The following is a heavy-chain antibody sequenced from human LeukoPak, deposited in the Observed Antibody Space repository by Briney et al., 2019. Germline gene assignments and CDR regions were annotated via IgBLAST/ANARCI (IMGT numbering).Heavy chain of an antibody. CDR3: ARENRGGTSISSHIYYFDY. D-gene: IGHD1-14*01. Sequence: VASVKVSCKASGYTFTGYYMHWVRQAPGQGLEWMGWINPNSGCTNFAQKFQGRVTMTRDTSISTAYMELSRLRSDDTAVYYCARENRGGTSISSHIYYFDYWGQGTLVTVSS. CDR2: INPNSGCT. V-gene: IGHV1-2*02. J-gene: IGHJ4*02. CDR1: GYTFTGYY.